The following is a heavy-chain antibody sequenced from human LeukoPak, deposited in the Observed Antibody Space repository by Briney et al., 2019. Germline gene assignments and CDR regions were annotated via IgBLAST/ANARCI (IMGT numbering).Heavy chain of an antibody. J-gene: IGHJ4*02. Sequence: SSETLSLTCTVSGGSISSYYWSWIRQPPGKGLEWIGYIYYSGSTNYNPSLKSRVTISVDTSKNQFSLKLSSVTAADTAVYYCASNYYGSGGLDYWGQGNLVTVSS. V-gene: IGHV4-59*08. CDR2: IYYSGST. CDR1: GGSISSYY. CDR3: ASNYYGSGGLDY. D-gene: IGHD3-10*01.